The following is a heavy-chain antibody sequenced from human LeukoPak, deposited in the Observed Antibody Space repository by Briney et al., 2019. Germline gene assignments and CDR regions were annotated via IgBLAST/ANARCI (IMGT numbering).Heavy chain of an antibody. CDR3: ASLLAVAGNYYFDY. V-gene: IGHV1-18*01. Sequence: GASVKVSCKASGYTFTSYDFSWVRQAPGQGLEWMGWISAYTGNTKYAQKLQGRVTMTTDTSTSTAYMELRSLRSDDTAVYYCASLLAVAGNYYFDYWGQGTLVTVSS. D-gene: IGHD6-19*01. CDR1: GYTFTSYD. CDR2: ISAYTGNT. J-gene: IGHJ4*02.